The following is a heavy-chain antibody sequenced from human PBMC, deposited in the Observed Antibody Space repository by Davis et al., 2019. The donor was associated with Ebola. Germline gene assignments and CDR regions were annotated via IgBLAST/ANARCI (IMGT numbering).Heavy chain of an antibody. Sequence: PGGSLRLSCAASGFTFSSYWMHWVRQAPGKGLVWVSRINSDGSSTSYADSVKGRFTISRDNSKNTLYLQMNSLRAEDTAVYYCARAAAGRRYYYGMDVWGQGTTVTVSS. D-gene: IGHD6-13*01. V-gene: IGHV3-74*01. J-gene: IGHJ6*02. CDR1: GFTFSSYW. CDR3: ARAAAGRRYYYGMDV. CDR2: INSDGSST.